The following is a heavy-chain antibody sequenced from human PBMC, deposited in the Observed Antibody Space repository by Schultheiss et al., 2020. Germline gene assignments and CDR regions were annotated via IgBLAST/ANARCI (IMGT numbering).Heavy chain of an antibody. CDR1: GGTFSSYA. CDR3: AREGDYYDSSGYYRY. J-gene: IGHJ4*02. CDR2: IIPIFGTA. Sequence: SVKVSCKASGGTFSSYAISWVRQAPGQGLEWMGGIIPIFGTANYAQKFQGRVTITADKSTSTAYMELSSLRSEDTAVYYCAREGDYYDSSGYYRYWGQGTLVTVSS. V-gene: IGHV1-69*06. D-gene: IGHD3-22*01.